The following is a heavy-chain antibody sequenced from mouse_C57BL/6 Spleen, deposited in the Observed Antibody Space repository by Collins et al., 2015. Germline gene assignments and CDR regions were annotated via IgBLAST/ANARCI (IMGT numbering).Heavy chain of an antibody. CDR2: ILPGSGST. CDR3: ARSNWDVWFAY. D-gene: IGHD4-1*01. CDR1: FSSYW. V-gene: IGHV1-9*01. Sequence: FSSYWIEWVKQRPGHGLEWIGEILPGSGSTNYNEKFKGKATFTADTSSNTAYMQLSSLTSEDSAVYYCARSNWDVWFAYWGQGTLVTVSA. J-gene: IGHJ3*01.